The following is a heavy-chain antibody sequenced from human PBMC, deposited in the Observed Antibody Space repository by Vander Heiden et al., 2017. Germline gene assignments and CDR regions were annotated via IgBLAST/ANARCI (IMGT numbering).Heavy chain of an antibody. Sequence: EVQLVESGGGLVQPGRSVSLPCAASGFTFDDYAMHWVRQAPGKGLEWVSGIRWNSGSIGYADSVKGRFTISRDNAKNTLYLQMNSLRAEDTALYYCTKAYDSYSSSPPDYWGQGTLVTVSS. D-gene: IGHD6-13*01. CDR1: GFTFDDYA. V-gene: IGHV3-9*01. CDR3: TKAYDSYSSSPPDY. J-gene: IGHJ4*02. CDR2: IRWNSGSI.